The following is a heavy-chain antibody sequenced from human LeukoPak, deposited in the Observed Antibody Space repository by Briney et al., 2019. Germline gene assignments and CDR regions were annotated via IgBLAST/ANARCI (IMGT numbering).Heavy chain of an antibody. CDR2: IHYSGGT. CDR1: GGSISSDY. D-gene: IGHD3-22*01. CDR3: AREDSSGYNY. Sequence: SETLSLTCTVSGGSISSDYWSWIRQSPGKGLEWIGYIHYSGGTKYNPSLKNRVTISMDTCKNQFSLKVSSVTAADTAVYYCAREDSSGYNYWGQGTLVTVSS. J-gene: IGHJ4*02. V-gene: IGHV4-59*01.